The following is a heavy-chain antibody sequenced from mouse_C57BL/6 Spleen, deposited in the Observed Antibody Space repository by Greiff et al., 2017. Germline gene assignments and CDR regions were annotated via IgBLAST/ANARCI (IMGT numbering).Heavy chain of an antibody. CDR2: IDPETGGT. D-gene: IGHD3-2*02. V-gene: IGHV1-15*01. J-gene: IGHJ4*01. Sequence: QVQLQQSGAELVRPGASVTLSCKASGYTFTDYEMHWVKQTPVHGLEWIGAIDPETGGTAYNQKFKGKDILTADKSSSTAYMELRSLTSEDSAVYYCTRLLRLHAMDDWGQGTSVTVSS. CDR1: GYTFTDYE. CDR3: TRLLRLHAMDD.